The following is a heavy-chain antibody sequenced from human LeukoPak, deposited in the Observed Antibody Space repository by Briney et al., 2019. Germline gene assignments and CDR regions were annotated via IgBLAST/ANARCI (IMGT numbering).Heavy chain of an antibody. J-gene: IGHJ4*02. CDR3: AKGDVDSPMNFYH. CDR1: GFMFDDYT. V-gene: IGHV3-43*01. CDR2: INWDGGST. D-gene: IGHD5-18*01. Sequence: GRSLRLSCAASGFMFDDYTMHWVRQAPWKGLEWVSLINWDGGSTYYAGSVKGRFTISRDNSKNSLYLQMNSLRTEDTALYYCAKGDVDSPMNFYHWGQGTLVTVYS.